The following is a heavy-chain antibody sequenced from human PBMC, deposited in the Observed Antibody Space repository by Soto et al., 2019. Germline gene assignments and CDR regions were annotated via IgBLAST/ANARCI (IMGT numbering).Heavy chain of an antibody. CDR2: ISGSGGST. CDR3: AKRVKYSSGWYTLGY. V-gene: IGHV3-23*01. D-gene: IGHD6-19*01. Sequence: GGSLRLSCAASGFTFSSYAMSWVRQAPGKGLEWVSAISGSGGSTYYADSVKGRFTISRDNSKNTLYLQMNSLRAEDTAVYYCAKRVKYSSGWYTLGYWGQGTLVTVSS. CDR1: GFTFSSYA. J-gene: IGHJ4*02.